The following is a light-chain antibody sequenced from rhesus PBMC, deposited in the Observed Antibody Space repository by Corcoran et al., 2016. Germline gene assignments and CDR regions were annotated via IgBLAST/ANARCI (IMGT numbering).Light chain of an antibody. V-gene: IGKV4-1*01. CDR2: WAF. Sequence: DIVMTQSPDSLAVSLGERVTINCKSSQSLLYSSKNKNYLAWYQQKPGQAPKLLIYWAFTRESGVPNRCSGSGSGTDFTLTISGLQAEDVAVYYCQQYYSSPLSFGQGTKVEIK. CDR3: QQYYSSPLS. CDR1: QSLLYSSKNKNY. J-gene: IGKJ2*01.